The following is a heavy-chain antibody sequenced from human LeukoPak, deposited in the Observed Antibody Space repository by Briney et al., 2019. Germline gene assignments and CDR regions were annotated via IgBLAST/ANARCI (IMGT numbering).Heavy chain of an antibody. V-gene: IGHV5-10-1*01. CDR1: GYSFTSYW. CDR3: ARHLSGYSSSWGWFDP. Sequence: GESLKISCKGSGYSFTSYWISWVRQMPGKGLEWMGRIDPSDSYTNYSPSFQGHVTISADKSISTAYLQWSSLKASDTAMYYCARHLSGYSSSWGWFDPWGREPWSPSPQ. CDR2: IDPSDSYT. J-gene: IGHJ5*02. D-gene: IGHD6-13*01.